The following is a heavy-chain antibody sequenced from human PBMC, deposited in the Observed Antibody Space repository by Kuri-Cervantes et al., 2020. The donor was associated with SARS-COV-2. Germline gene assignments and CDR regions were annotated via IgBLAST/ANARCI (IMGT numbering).Heavy chain of an antibody. J-gene: IGHJ4*02. Sequence: ASVKSCKASGYTFTGYYIHWVRRAPGQGLEWMGWINPNSGGTNYAQKFQGRVTVTSGTSISTAYMELSGLRSDDTAVYYCTRDGGIAARSDYWGQGTLVTVSS. CDR1: GYTFTGYY. D-gene: IGHD6-6*01. CDR2: INPNSGGT. V-gene: IGHV1-2*02. CDR3: TRDGGIAARSDY.